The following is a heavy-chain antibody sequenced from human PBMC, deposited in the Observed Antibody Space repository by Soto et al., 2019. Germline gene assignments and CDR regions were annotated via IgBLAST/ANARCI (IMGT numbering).Heavy chain of an antibody. V-gene: IGHV3-53*01. J-gene: IGHJ5*02. Sequence: EVQLVESGGGLIQPGGSLRLSCAASGFTVSSNYMSWVRQAPGKGLEWVSVIYSGGSTYYADSVKGRFTISRDNSKNTRYLQMNSLRAEDTAVYYCARAHDFWSGYTPFGWFDPWGQGTLVTVSS. CDR3: ARAHDFWSGYTPFGWFDP. CDR2: IYSGGST. CDR1: GFTVSSNY. D-gene: IGHD3-3*01.